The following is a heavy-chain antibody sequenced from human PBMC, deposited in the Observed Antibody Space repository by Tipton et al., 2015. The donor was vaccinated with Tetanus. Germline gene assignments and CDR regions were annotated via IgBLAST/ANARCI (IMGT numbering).Heavy chain of an antibody. CDR3: VKDQYSSSWYRIWEHDAFDL. D-gene: IGHD6-13*01. CDR2: ISSSSRYI. CDR1: GFTLSRYT. Sequence: SLRLSCAASGFTLSRYTLNWVRQAPGKGLEWVSSISSSSRYIYYADSVEGRFTISRDNSKKTLFLQMNSLRAEDTAVYYCVKDQYSSSWYRIWEHDAFDLWGQGTRVTVSS. J-gene: IGHJ3*01. V-gene: IGHV3-21*01.